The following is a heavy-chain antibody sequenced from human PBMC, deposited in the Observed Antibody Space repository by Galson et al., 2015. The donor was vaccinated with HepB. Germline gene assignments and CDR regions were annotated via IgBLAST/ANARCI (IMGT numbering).Heavy chain of an antibody. D-gene: IGHD3-10*01. CDR2: ISGNGDST. CDR3: AKGYGSFDS. V-gene: IGHV3-23*01. Sequence: SLRLSCAASGFGFDTHAMSWVRQAPGKGLEWISGISGNGDSTFYGDCVEGRFTVSRDNSKNILFLQMNSLRAEDTGLYFCAKGYGSFDSLGHGSLVPVSS. CDR1: GFGFDTHA. J-gene: IGHJ5*01.